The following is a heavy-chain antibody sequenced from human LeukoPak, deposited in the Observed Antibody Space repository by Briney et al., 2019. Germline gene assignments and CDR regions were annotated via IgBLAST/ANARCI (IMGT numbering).Heavy chain of an antibody. Sequence: GASVKVSFKASGGTFSSYAISWVRQAPGQGREWMGRIIPILAIANYAQKFQGRVTITADKSTSTAYMELSSLRSEDTAVYYCARDVVVAAFYYYYGMDVWGQGTTVTVSS. CDR2: IIPILAIA. CDR3: ARDVVVAAFYYYYGMDV. V-gene: IGHV1-69*04. CDR1: GGTFSSYA. D-gene: IGHD2-15*01. J-gene: IGHJ6*02.